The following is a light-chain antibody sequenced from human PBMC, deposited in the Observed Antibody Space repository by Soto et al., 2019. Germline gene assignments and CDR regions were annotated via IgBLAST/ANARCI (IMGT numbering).Light chain of an antibody. J-gene: IGKJ1*01. Sequence: IVMTQSPATLSVSPGERATLSCRASQSVYSNFAWYQQKPGQAPRLLIYAASTRATDIPVRFSGTGSGTHCPLTICSLQSQDFLVYYYQQYHSWPRTFRRGTKVEIK. CDR2: AAS. CDR1: QSVYSN. V-gene: IGKV3-15*01. CDR3: QQYHSWPRT.